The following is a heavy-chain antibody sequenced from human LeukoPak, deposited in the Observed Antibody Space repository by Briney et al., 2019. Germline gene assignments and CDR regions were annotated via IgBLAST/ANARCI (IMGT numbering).Heavy chain of an antibody. CDR1: TFTFSTSG. J-gene: IGHJ4*02. D-gene: IGHD1-7*01. CDR2: ISGSSNAI. V-gene: IGHV3-48*01. CDR3: AKRTSENYYFDY. Sequence: PGGSLRLSCVASTFTFSTSGMNWVRQAPGKGLEWVSYISGSSNAINYAGSVKGRFTVSRDNAKNSLYLQMNSLRAEDTAVYYCAKRTSENYYFDYWGQGTLVTVSS.